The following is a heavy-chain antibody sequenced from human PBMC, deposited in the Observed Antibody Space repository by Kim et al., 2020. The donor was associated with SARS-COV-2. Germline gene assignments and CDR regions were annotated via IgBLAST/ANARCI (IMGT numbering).Heavy chain of an antibody. J-gene: IGHJ4*02. Sequence: ADSVKCRFTISRDNSKNTLYLQMNSLRAEDTAVYYCARTHSGSYYSYFDYWGQGTLVTVSS. D-gene: IGHD1-26*01. CDR3: ARTHSGSYYSYFDY. V-gene: IGHV3-30*01.